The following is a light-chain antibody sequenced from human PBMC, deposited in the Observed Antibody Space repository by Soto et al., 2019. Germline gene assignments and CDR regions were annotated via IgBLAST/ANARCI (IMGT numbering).Light chain of an antibody. J-gene: IGLJ2*01. CDR1: SANIGAGYD. V-gene: IGLV1-40*01. Sequence: QSVLTQPPSVSGAPGQSVTISCTGSSANIGAGYDVHWYQQLPGTAPKLLIYDNNNRPSGVPDRFSGSKSGTSASLAITRLQAEDEADYFCQSFDTRLSDVVFGGGTQLTVL. CDR3: QSFDTRLSDVV. CDR2: DNN.